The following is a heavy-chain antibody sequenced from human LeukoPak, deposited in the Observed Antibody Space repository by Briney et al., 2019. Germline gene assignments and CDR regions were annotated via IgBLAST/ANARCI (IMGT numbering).Heavy chain of an antibody. Sequence: SETLSLTCTVSGGSISSRTYYWGWIRQPPGRGLEWIGSIYYSGSTYYNPSLKSRVTISVDTSKNQFSLKLRSVTAADTAVYYCARVPYYYDSSGYPPYFDYWGQGTLVTVSS. V-gene: IGHV4-39*01. CDR2: IYYSGST. D-gene: IGHD3-22*01. J-gene: IGHJ4*02. CDR3: ARVPYYYDSSGYPPYFDY. CDR1: GGSISSRTYY.